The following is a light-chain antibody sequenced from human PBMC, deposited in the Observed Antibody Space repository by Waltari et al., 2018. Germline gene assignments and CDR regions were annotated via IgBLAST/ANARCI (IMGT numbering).Light chain of an antibody. CDR2: DAS. CDR3: QRYDNLPVFA. CDR1: QPITNY. Sequence: DIQLTQSPSSLSASVGDRVSITCRASQPITNYLNWYQQKPGKAPRLLIYDASNLQAGVPSRFSGSQSGTEFTFTIASLQPGDVATYYCQRYDNLPVFAFGPGTKLDIQ. J-gene: IGKJ3*01. V-gene: IGKV1-33*01.